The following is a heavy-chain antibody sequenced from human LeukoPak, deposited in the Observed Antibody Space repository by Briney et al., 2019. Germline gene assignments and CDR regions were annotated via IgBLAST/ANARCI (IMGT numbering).Heavy chain of an antibody. Sequence: PGGSLRLSCAASGFTFSSYAMSWVRQAPGKGLEWVSAISGSGGSTYYADSVKGRFTISRDNSKNTLYLQMNSLRAEDTAVYYCARGYCSGGSCYSSYYYSYMDVWGKGTTVTVSS. CDR3: ARGYCSGGSCYSSYYYSYMDV. V-gene: IGHV3-23*01. J-gene: IGHJ6*03. D-gene: IGHD2-15*01. CDR1: GFTFSSYA. CDR2: ISGSGGST.